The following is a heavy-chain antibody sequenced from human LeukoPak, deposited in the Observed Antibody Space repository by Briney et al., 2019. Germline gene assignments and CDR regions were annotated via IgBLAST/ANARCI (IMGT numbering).Heavy chain of an antibody. CDR2: IWYDGSEK. V-gene: IGHV3-33*01. Sequence: GRSLRLSCVPSGFTFTSYAMHWVRQAPGKGLEWVAVIWYDGSEKYYADPVRGRFTISRDNSKNTMYLQMNSPRAEDKAVYYCARWAAAMDVWGKGTTVTVSS. J-gene: IGHJ6*04. CDR1: GFTFTSYA. CDR3: ARWAAAMDV. D-gene: IGHD2-2*01.